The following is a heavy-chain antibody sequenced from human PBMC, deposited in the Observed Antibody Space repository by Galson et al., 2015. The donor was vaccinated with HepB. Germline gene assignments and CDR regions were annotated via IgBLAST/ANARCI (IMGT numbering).Heavy chain of an antibody. CDR1: AFTLGGTA. D-gene: IGHD3-10*01. J-gene: IGHJ3*02. CDR2: IANNAYGGTT. Sequence: SLRLSCATSAFTLGGTAMSWVRQAPGKGPEWVGFIANNAYGGTTQVAASVKGRFTISRDDSKNIAYLQMNSLKTEDTAVYYCTRAQLRTFPWFGTYAFDIWGQGTMVTVSS. V-gene: IGHV3-49*04. CDR3: TRAQLRTFPWFGTYAFDI.